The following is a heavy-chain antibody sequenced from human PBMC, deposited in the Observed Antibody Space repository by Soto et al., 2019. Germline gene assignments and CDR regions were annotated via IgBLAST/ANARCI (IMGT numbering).Heavy chain of an antibody. D-gene: IGHD3-10*01. CDR3: ARDTYYYGSGSYHPRDY. CDR1: GFTFSSYA. J-gene: IGHJ4*02. CDR2: ISYDGSNK. Sequence: QVQLVESGGGVVQPGRSLRLSCAASGFTFSSYAMHWVRQAPGKGLEWVAVISYDGSNKYYADSVKGRFTISRDNSKNTLYLQMNSLRAEDTAVYYCARDTYYYGSGSYHPRDYWGQGTLVTVSS. V-gene: IGHV3-30-3*01.